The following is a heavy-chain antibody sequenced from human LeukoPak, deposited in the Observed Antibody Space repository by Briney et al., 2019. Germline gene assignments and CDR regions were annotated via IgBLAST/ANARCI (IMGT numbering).Heavy chain of an antibody. CDR2: IITILGIE. CDR3: ARAEYCSGGSCYSSDAFDI. CDR1: GGTFSSYA. D-gene: IGHD2-15*01. J-gene: IGHJ3*02. Sequence: SGKVSCKASGGTFSSYAISWVRQAPGQGLEWTGRIITILGIENYAQKFQGRVTITADKSTNTAYMELSSLRSEDTAVYYCARAEYCSGGSCYSSDAFDIWGQGTMVTVSS. V-gene: IGHV1-69*04.